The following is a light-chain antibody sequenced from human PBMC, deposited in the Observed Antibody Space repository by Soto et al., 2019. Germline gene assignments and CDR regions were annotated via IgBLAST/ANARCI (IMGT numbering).Light chain of an antibody. CDR3: QQYNNWHTWT. Sequence: EIVMTQSPATLSVSPVERATLSFRASQSVSRKLAWYQQKPGQAPRLLIYGASTRATGIPARFSGSGSGTEFTLTISSLKSEDFAVYYCQQYNNWHTWTFGQGTKVDIK. CDR1: QSVSRK. CDR2: GAS. J-gene: IGKJ1*01. V-gene: IGKV3-15*01.